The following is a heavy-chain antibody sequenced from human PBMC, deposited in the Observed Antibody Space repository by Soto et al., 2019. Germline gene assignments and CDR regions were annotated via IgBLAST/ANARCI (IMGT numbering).Heavy chain of an antibody. Sequence: QLQLQESGPGLVKPSETLSLTCTVSGGSISSSSYYWGWIRQPPGKGLEWIGSIYYSGSTYYNPSLKSRVTISVDTSKNQFSLKLSSVTAADTAVYYCATLRRWFGEAPDYTNWFDPWGQGTLVTVSS. V-gene: IGHV4-39*01. J-gene: IGHJ5*02. CDR3: ATLRRWFGEAPDYTNWFDP. CDR2: IYYSGST. CDR1: GGSISSSSYY. D-gene: IGHD3-10*01.